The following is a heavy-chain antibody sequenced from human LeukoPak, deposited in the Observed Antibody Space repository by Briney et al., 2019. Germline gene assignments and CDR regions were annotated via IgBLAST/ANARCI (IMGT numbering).Heavy chain of an antibody. J-gene: IGHJ4*02. CDR2: VHLDGRS. CDR1: GGSISSTNW. CDR3: AIEGGFYRPLDC. D-gene: IGHD3-3*01. V-gene: IGHV4-4*02. Sequence: SETLSLTCGVSGGSISSTNWWTWVRQPPGKGLEWIGEVHLDGRSNSHPCLGGGLTMPVELSKNLLSLELTSVAAAATAVYYCAIEGGFYRPLDCSGQGTLVTVSS.